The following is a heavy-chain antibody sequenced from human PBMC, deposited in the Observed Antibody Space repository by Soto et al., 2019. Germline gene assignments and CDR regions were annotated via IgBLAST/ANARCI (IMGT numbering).Heavy chain of an antibody. D-gene: IGHD4-17*01. CDR3: ARGIKYGAYSRWFDP. CDR2: MNPNSGNT. CDR1: GYTFTSYD. V-gene: IGHV1-8*01. Sequence: QVQLVQSGAEVKKPGASVKVSSKASGYTFTSYDINWVRQATGQGLEYLGWMNPNSGNTAYVQKFRGRVTMTWDTSITTAYMELSSLRSEDTAVYFCARGIKYGAYSRWFDPWGQGTLVTVSS. J-gene: IGHJ5*02.